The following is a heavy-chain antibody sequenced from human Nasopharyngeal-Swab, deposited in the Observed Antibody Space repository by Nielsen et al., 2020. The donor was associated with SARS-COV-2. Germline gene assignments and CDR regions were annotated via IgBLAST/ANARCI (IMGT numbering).Heavy chain of an antibody. CDR2: IRSSNDI. J-gene: IGHJ3*01. D-gene: IGHD2-21*01. CDR1: GFIFSDYS. V-gene: IGHV3-69-1*01. Sequence: GESLKISCAASGFIFSDYSMNWVRQAPGKGLEWISYIRSSNDIYYADSVKGRFTISRDHAKNSLYLQMSSLRVEDTAVYYCARDRDWAFDVWGQGAVGTVSS. CDR3: ARDRDWAFDV.